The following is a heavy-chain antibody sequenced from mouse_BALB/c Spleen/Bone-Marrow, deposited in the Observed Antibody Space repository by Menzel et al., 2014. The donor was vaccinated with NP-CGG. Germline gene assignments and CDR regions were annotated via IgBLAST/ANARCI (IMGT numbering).Heavy chain of an antibody. Sequence: EVQVVESGGGLVLPGGSRKLSCAASGFTFSSFGMHWVRQAPERGLEWVAYISSGSSTIYYADTVKGRFTISRDNPKNTLFLQMTSLRSEDTAMYYCARSYYGSSYYFDYWGQGTTLTVSS. CDR3: ARSYYGSSYYFDY. D-gene: IGHD1-1*01. J-gene: IGHJ2*01. V-gene: IGHV5-17*02. CDR2: ISSGSSTI. CDR1: GFTFSSFG.